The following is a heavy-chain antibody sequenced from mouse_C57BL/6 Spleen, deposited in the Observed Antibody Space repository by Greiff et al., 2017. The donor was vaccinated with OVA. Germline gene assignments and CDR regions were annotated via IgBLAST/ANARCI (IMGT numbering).Heavy chain of an antibody. J-gene: IGHJ3*01. V-gene: IGHV2-6*01. Sequence: VKLMESGPGLVAPSQSLSITCTVSGFSLTSSGVDWVRQSPGKGLEWLGVIWGVGSTNYNSALKSRLSISKDNSKSQVFLKMNSLQTDDTAMYYCASSGDYDAWFAYWGQGTLVTVSA. CDR2: IWGVGST. D-gene: IGHD2-4*01. CDR1: GFSLTSSG. CDR3: ASSGDYDAWFAY.